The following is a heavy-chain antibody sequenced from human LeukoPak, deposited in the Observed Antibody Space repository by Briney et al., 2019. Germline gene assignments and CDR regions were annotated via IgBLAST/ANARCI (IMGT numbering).Heavy chain of an antibody. Sequence: EASVKVSCKASGYTFTGYYMHWVRQAPGQGLEWMGWINPNSGGTNYAQKFQGRVTMTRDMSTSTAYMELSSLRSEDTAVYYCATDGIPGATTTLDYWGQGTLVTVSS. V-gene: IGHV1-2*02. J-gene: IGHJ4*02. CDR2: INPNSGGT. D-gene: IGHD1-26*01. CDR3: ATDGIPGATTTLDY. CDR1: GYTFTGYY.